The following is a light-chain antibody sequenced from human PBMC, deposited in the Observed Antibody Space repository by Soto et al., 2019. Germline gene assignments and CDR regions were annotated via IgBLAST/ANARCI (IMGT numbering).Light chain of an antibody. V-gene: IGKV3-15*01. CDR2: GAS. J-gene: IGKJ1*01. CDR3: QQYRGWPRT. Sequence: EIVLTQSPATLSVCPGDRVTLSCRASQSVIYDLAWYQQKPRQAPRLLVYGASTRATDAPPRFRGSGSGTDFSLTISRLQSEDIATYYCQQYRGWPRTFGQGARIEIK. CDR1: QSVIYD.